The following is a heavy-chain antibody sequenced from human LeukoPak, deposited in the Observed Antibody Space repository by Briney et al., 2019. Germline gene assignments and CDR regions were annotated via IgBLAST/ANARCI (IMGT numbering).Heavy chain of an antibody. CDR3: AKDIGYYDSSGYPLDY. Sequence: GGSLRLSCAASGFTFSSYAMSWVRQAPGKGLEWVSGISWNSGSIGYADSVKGRFTISRDNAKNSLYLQMNSLRAEDTALYYCAKDIGYYDSSGYPLDYWGQGTLVTVSS. J-gene: IGHJ4*02. D-gene: IGHD3-22*01. CDR1: GFTFSSYA. CDR2: ISWNSGSI. V-gene: IGHV3-9*01.